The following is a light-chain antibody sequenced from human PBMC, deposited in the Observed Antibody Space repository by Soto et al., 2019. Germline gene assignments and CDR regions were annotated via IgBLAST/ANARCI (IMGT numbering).Light chain of an antibody. V-gene: IGKV3-15*01. J-gene: IGKJ1*01. CDR2: SAS. CDR3: QQYKSWPQT. CDR1: QSVSSN. Sequence: EIVMTQSPATLSVSPGERATLSCRASQSVSSNLAWYQQKPGPAPRLLIYSASTSATGIPARFSGSGSVTDFTLTISSLQPEDFAVYYCQQYKSWPQTFGQGTKVQIK.